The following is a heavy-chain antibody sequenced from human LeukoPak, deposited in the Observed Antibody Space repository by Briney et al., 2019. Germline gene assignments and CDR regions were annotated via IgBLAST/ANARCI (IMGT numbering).Heavy chain of an antibody. D-gene: IGHD3-22*01. Sequence: SVKVSCKASGGTFSSYAISWVRQAPGQGLEWMGRIIPILGIANYAQKFQGRVTITADKSTSTAYMELSSLRSEDTAVYYCARGQDYYDSSGYYPLDYWGRGTLVTVSS. CDR3: ARGQDYYDSSGYYPLDY. V-gene: IGHV1-69*04. J-gene: IGHJ4*02. CDR2: IIPILGIA. CDR1: GGTFSSYA.